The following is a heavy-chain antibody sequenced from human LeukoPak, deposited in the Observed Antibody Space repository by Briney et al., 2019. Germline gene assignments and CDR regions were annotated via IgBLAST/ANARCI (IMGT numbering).Heavy chain of an antibody. CDR3: ARVVVVAATLDYFDY. Sequence: SETLSLTCTVSGGSISSYYWSWIRQPPGKGLEWIGYIYYSGSTNYNPSLKSRVTISVDTSKNQFSLKLSSVTAADTAVYYCARVVVVAATLDYFDYWGQGTLSPSPQ. J-gene: IGHJ4*02. V-gene: IGHV4-59*01. CDR1: GGSISSYY. CDR2: IYYSGST. D-gene: IGHD2-15*01.